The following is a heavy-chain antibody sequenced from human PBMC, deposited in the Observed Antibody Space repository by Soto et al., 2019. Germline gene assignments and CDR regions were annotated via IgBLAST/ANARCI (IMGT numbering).Heavy chain of an antibody. J-gene: IGHJ2*01. Sequence: GGSLRLSCAASGFTFKNYDMMWVRQSPGKGLEWVSSIGASGEETFYTDSVKGRFVISRDNSRNTLYLQMSSLRPEETAVYYCAKDPASVTSAWYFDLWGRGTPVTVSS. V-gene: IGHV3-23*01. D-gene: IGHD4-17*01. CDR1: GFTFKNYD. CDR3: AKDPASVTSAWYFDL. CDR2: IGASGEET.